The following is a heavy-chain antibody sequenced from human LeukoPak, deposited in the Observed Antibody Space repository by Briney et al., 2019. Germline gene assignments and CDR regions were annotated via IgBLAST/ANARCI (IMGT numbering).Heavy chain of an antibody. J-gene: IGHJ6*04. CDR1: RGTFSSYA. CDR3: ARARSFALGGYYYGMDV. Sequence: GSSVKVSCKASRGTFSSYAISWVRQAPGQGLEWMGGIIPIFGTANYAQKFEGRVTITADESTSTAYMELSSLRSEDTAVYYCARARSFALGGYYYGMDVWGKGTTVTVSS. V-gene: IGHV1-69*01. CDR2: IIPIFGTA. D-gene: IGHD3-16*01.